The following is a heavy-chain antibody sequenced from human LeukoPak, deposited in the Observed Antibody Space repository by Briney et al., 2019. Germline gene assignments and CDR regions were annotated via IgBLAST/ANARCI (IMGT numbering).Heavy chain of an antibody. J-gene: IGHJ4*02. V-gene: IGHV4-34*01. CDR1: GGSFSGYY. CDR3: ARTYIAATGTLDY. Sequence: SETLSLTCAVYGGSFSGYYWSWIRQPPEKGLEWIWEINHSGSTNYNPSLKSRVTISVDTSKNQFSLKLSSVTAADTAVYYCARTYIAATGTLDYWGQGTLVTVSS. D-gene: IGHD6-13*01. CDR2: INHSGST.